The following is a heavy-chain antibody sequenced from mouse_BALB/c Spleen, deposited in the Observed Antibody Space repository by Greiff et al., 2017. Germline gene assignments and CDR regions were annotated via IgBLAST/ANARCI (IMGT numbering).Heavy chain of an antibody. CDR1: GFSLTSYG. V-gene: IGHV2-2*02. D-gene: IGHD2-4*01. CDR2: IWSGGST. CDR3: ARPYDYDGWFAY. Sequence: VKLVESGPGLVQPSQSLSITCTVSGFSLTSYGVHWVRQSPGKGLEWLGVIWSGGSTDYNAAFISRLSISKDNSKSQVFFKMNSLQANDTAIYYCARPYDYDGWFAYWGQGTLVTVSA. J-gene: IGHJ3*01.